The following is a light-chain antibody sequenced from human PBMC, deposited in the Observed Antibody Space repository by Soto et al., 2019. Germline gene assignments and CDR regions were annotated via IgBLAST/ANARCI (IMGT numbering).Light chain of an antibody. CDR2: GAS. Sequence: EIVLTQSPGTPSLSPGDRATLSCRASQRVSSSDFAWYQQKAAQAPRLLIYGASSRAIGIPDRFSGSGSGTDVTLTVSRLEPEDFAVYYCQQYGSSPLYTFCQGTKLEI. J-gene: IGKJ2*01. V-gene: IGKV3-20*01. CDR1: QRVSSSD. CDR3: QQYGSSPLYT.